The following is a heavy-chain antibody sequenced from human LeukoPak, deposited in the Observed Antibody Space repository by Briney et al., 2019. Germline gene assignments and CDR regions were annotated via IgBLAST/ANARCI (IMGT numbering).Heavy chain of an antibody. CDR1: GYTFTSYG. V-gene: IGHV1-18*01. CDR2: ISAYNGNT. CDR3: ARARITMVRALYYMDV. Sequence: GASVKVSCKASGYTFTSYGISWVRQAPGQGLEWMGWISAYNGNTNYAQKLQGRVTMTTDTSTSTAYMELRSLRSDDTAVYYCARARITMVRALYYMDVWGKGTTVTVSS. D-gene: IGHD3-10*01. J-gene: IGHJ6*03.